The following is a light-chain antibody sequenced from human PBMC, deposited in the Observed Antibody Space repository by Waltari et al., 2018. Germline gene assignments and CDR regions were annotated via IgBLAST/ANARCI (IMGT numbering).Light chain of an antibody. CDR2: WAS. V-gene: IGKV4-1*01. Sequence: DIVMTQSPDSLAVSLGARATINCKSSQSVLYSSNNKNYLAWYQQKPRQPPKLLIYWASTRESGVPDRVSGSGSGTDFTLTISSLQAEDVAVYYCQQYYSAPFTFGQGTKLEI. CDR3: QQYYSAPFT. CDR1: QSVLYSSNNKNY. J-gene: IGKJ2*01.